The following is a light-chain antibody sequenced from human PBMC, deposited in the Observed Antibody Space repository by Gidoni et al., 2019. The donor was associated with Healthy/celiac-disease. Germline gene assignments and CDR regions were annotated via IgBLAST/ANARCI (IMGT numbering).Light chain of an antibody. Sequence: EIVLTQSPATLSWSPGERSTLACRASQSVSIYLAWYKQKPGQATRLLIYYASNRATGIPARFSGSGSGTDCTLTISSLEPEDFAVYYCQQRRNWLITFGQGTRLEIK. CDR3: QQRRNWLIT. CDR2: YAS. J-gene: IGKJ5*01. V-gene: IGKV3-11*01. CDR1: QSVSIY.